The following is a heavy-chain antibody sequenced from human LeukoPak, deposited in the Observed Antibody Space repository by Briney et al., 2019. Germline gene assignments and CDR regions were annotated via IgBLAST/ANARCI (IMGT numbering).Heavy chain of an antibody. J-gene: IGHJ6*03. CDR2: ISSSGINI. Sequence: GGSQRLSCAASGFTFSDYYMSWTRQAPGKGREWVSYISSSGINILYEDCVKGRFTISRDNGNNSLYLQMNSMRAEETAVYYCARTGTYDFWSGPENYYYYMDVWGKGTATTVS. V-gene: IGHV3-11*01. CDR1: GFTFSDYY. D-gene: IGHD3-3*01. CDR3: ARTGTYDFWSGPENYYYYMDV.